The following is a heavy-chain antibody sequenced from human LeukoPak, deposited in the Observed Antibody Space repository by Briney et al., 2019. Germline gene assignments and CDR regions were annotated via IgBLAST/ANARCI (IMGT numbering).Heavy chain of an antibody. V-gene: IGHV4-34*01. CDR2: INHSGST. J-gene: IGHJ4*02. D-gene: IGHD4-17*01. CDR3: ARGHSLRKVTNDY. Sequence: PSETLSLTCAVYGGSFSGYYWSWIRQPPGKGLEWIGEINHSGSTIYNPSLKSRVTISVDTSKNQFSLKLSSVTAADTAVYYCARGHSLRKVTNDYWGQGTLVTVSS. CDR1: GGSFSGYY.